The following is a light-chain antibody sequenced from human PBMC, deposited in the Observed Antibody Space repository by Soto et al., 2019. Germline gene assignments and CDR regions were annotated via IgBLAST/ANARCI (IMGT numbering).Light chain of an antibody. CDR2: AAS. CDR1: QGISNY. J-gene: IGKJ1*01. V-gene: IGKV1-27*01. CDR3: QRFNSDPPT. Sequence: DIQMTQSPSSLSAFVGDRVTITCRASQGISNYLAWYQQKPGRVPKLLIYAASTLQSGVPSRFSGSGSGTDFPLTISSLQPEDVATYYCQRFNSDPPTFGKGTKVDIK.